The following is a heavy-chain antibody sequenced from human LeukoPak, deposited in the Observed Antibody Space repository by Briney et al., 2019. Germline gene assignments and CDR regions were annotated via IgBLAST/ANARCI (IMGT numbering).Heavy chain of an antibody. CDR3: AKDRYSSSEGDY. D-gene: IGHD6-13*01. CDR1: GFTFSSYG. Sequence: GGTLRLSCAASGFTFSSYGMSWVRQAPGKGLEWVSAISGSGGSTYYADSVKGRFTISRDNSKNTLYLQMNSLRAEDTAVYYCAKDRYSSSEGDYWGQGTLVTVSS. V-gene: IGHV3-23*01. CDR2: ISGSGGST. J-gene: IGHJ4*02.